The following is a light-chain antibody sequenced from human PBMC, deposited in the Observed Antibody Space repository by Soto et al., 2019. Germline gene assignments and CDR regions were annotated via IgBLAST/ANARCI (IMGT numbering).Light chain of an antibody. CDR3: QQRSNWPLT. CDR2: DAS. CDR1: QSVRSD. V-gene: IGKV3-11*01. J-gene: IGKJ4*01. Sequence: EIVLTQSPANLSLSPGERATLSCRASQSVRSDLAWYQQKPGQAPSLLIYDASNRATGIPARFSGSGSGTYFALTISRLEPEDLAVYYCQQRSNWPLTFGGGTKVEIK.